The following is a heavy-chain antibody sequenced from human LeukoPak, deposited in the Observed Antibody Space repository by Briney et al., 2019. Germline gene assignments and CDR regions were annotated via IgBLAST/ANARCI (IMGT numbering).Heavy chain of an antibody. CDR1: GYTFTSYG. J-gene: IGHJ6*02. CDR2: ISAYNGNT. D-gene: IGHD3-10*01. CDR3: ARDFLSFDYYGSGSYTYYYYGMDV. V-gene: IGHV1-18*01. Sequence: ASVNVSCKASGYTFTSYGISWVRQAPGQGLEWMGWISAYNGNTNYAQKLQGRVTTTTDTSTSTAYMELRSLRSDDTAVYYCARDFLSFDYYGSGSYTYYYYGMDVWGQGTTVTVSS.